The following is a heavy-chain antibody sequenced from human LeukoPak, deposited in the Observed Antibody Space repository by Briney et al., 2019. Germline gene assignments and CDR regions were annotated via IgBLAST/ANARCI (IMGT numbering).Heavy chain of an antibody. CDR2: IYYSGST. D-gene: IGHD2-15*01. CDR1: GASISSSSYY. J-gene: IGHJ4*02. CDR3: AGCSGGSCSYDY. V-gene: IGHV4-39*01. Sequence: SETLSLTCTVSGASISSSSYYSGWIRQPPGKGLEWIGSIYYSGSTYYNPSLKSRVTISVDTSKNQFSLKRSSLTAADTAVYYCAGCSGGSCSYDYWGQGTLVTVSS.